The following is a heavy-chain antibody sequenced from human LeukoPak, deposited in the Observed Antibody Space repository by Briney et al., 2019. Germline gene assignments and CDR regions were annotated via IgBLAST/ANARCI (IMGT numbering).Heavy chain of an antibody. CDR1: GYTFTSYA. V-gene: IGHV1-3*01. CDR2: INAGNGNT. J-gene: IGHJ3*02. CDR3: AKDKRRGSSWYIDAFDI. D-gene: IGHD6-13*01. Sequence: ASVKVSCKASGYTFTSYAMHWVRQAPGQRLEWMGWINAGNGNTKYSQKFQGRVTITRNTSISTAYMELSSLRSEDTAVYYCAKDKRRGSSWYIDAFDIWGQGTMVTVSS.